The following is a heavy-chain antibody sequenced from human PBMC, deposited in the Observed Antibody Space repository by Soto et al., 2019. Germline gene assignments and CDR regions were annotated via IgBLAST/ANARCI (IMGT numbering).Heavy chain of an antibody. D-gene: IGHD3-3*01. Sequence: SETLSLSFSVSPGPMRTYYWTWIRQSPGKGLEWIGQISHTGRTKYNPSLESRVTISVDTSSKQFSLKLSSVTAADTALSYCARDDTTGLFDFWGQGTLVTVSS. CDR1: PGPMRTYY. J-gene: IGHJ4*02. V-gene: IGHV4-59*01. CDR3: ARDDTTGLFDF. CDR2: ISHTGRT.